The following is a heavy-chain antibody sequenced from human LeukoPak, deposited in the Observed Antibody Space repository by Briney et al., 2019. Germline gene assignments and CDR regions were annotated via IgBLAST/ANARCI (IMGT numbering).Heavy chain of an antibody. D-gene: IGHD5-12*01. V-gene: IGHV4-39*01. CDR2: IYYSGST. Sequence: SETLSLTCTVSGGSISSSSYYWGWIRQPPGKGLEWTGSIYYSGSTYYNPSLKSRVTISVDTSKNQFSLKLSSVTAADTAVYYCAVIVATESYDYWGQGTLVTVSS. J-gene: IGHJ4*02. CDR3: AVIVATESYDY. CDR1: GGSISSSSYY.